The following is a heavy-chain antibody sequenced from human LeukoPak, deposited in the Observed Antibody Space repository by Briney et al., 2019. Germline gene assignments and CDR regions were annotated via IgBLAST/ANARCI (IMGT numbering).Heavy chain of an antibody. Sequence: GGSLRLSCAASGFTVSSSYMSWVRQAPGKGLEWVSVIYSGGNTYYADSVKGRFIISRDNSKNTLYLQMNSLRPEDTAMYYCAMMFWSALAFDIWGQGTMVSVSS. CDR3: AMMFWSALAFDI. CDR2: IYSGGNT. CDR1: GFTVSSSY. J-gene: IGHJ3*02. D-gene: IGHD3-10*02. V-gene: IGHV3-66*02.